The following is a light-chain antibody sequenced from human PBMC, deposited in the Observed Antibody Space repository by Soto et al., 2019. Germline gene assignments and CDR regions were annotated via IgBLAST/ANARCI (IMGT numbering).Light chain of an antibody. CDR1: SPNIETNT. CDR3: AVWDDSLSGMV. J-gene: IGLJ2*01. V-gene: IGLV1-44*01. Sequence: QSVLTQPPSASGTPGQRVTISCSGSSPNIETNTVDWYQHLPGTAPKVLIFNNNQRPSGVPDRFSGSKSGTSASLAISGLQSEDEAHYYCAVWDDSLSGMVFGGGTQLTVL. CDR2: NNN.